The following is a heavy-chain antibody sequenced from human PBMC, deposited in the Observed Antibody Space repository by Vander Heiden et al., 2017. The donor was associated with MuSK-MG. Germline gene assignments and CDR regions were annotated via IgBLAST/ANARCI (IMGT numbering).Heavy chain of an antibody. J-gene: IGHJ3*02. V-gene: IGHV4-34*01. CDR3: ARGRSGDRAFDI. D-gene: IGHD3-10*01. CDR2: INHSGST. Sequence: QVQLQQWGAGLLKPSETLSLPCAVYGGSFSGYYCSWIRQPPGRGLAWSGEINHSGSTNYNPSLKSRVTRAVDTSKNQCALKRSAVTAADTAVYYCARGRSGDRAFDIWGQGKMVTVSS. CDR1: GGSFSGYY.